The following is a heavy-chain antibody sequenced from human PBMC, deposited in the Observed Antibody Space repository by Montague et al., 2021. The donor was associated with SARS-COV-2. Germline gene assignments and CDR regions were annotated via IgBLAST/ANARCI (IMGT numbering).Heavy chain of an antibody. D-gene: IGHD6-19*01. CDR3: ARDRRGMAMAGRAYYYYYMGV. CDR2: ISTSGSS. V-gene: IGHV4-61*09. CDR1: GASISSANDY. J-gene: IGHJ6*03. Sequence: TLSLTCSVSGASISSANDYWTWIRQPAGKGLEWIGHISTSGSSSYNPSLKSRVTIILDTSKQQFSLELTSVTGADTAVYYCARDRRGMAMAGRAYYYYYMGVWGKGTTVTVSS.